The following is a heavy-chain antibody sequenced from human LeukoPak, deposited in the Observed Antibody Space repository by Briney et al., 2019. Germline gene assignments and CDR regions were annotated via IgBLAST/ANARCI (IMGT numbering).Heavy chain of an antibody. CDR3: ARGTRIVVVPAAIRPTKYNWFDP. Sequence: SETLSLTCAVYGGSFSGYYWSWIRQPPGKGLEWIGEINHSGSTNYNPSLKSRVTIPVDTSKNQFSLKLSSVTAADTAVYYCARGTRIVVVPAAIRPTKYNWFDPWGQGTLVTVSS. V-gene: IGHV4-34*01. CDR2: INHSGST. D-gene: IGHD2-2*02. CDR1: GGSFSGYY. J-gene: IGHJ5*02.